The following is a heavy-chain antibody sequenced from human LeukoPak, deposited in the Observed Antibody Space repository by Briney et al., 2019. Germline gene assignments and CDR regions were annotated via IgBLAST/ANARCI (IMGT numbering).Heavy chain of an antibody. Sequence: GGSLRLSCAASGFTVSSDYMSWVRQAPGKGLEWVSVIYSGGSTYYADSVKGRFTISRDKSKNTVNLQMNSLRFEDTAMYYCARYWFDPWGQGTLVTVSS. CDR3: ARYWFDP. J-gene: IGHJ5*02. CDR2: IYSGGST. CDR1: GFTVSSDY. V-gene: IGHV3-53*05.